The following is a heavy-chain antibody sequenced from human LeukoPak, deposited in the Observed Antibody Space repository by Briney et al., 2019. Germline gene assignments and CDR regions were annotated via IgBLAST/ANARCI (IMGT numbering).Heavy chain of an antibody. V-gene: IGHV1-2*02. CDR2: INPNSGGT. CDR3: ARGVYIAAAGHRPNPGRRFDP. D-gene: IGHD6-13*01. J-gene: IGHJ5*02. CDR1: GYTFTGYY. Sequence: ASVKVSCKASGYTFTGYYMHWVRQAPGQGLEWMGWINPNSGGTNYAQKFQGRVTMTRDTSISTAYMELSRLRSDDTAVYYCARGVYIAAAGHRPNPGRRFDPWGQGTLVTVSS.